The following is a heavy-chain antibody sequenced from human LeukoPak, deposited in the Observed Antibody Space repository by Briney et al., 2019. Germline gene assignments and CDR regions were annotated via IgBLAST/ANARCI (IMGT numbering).Heavy chain of an antibody. D-gene: IGHD3-10*01. J-gene: IGHJ6*02. CDR1: GFTFSSYA. V-gene: IGHV3-23*01. CDR2: ISGSGDST. Sequence: GGSLRLSCAASGFTFSSYAMSWVRQAPGKGLEWVSTISGSGDSTYYADSVKGRFIISRDNSKNTLYLQMNSLRAEDTAVYYCAKDGVSSFFLWFGAPYYGMDVWGQGTTVTVSS. CDR3: AKDGVSSFFLWFGAPYYGMDV.